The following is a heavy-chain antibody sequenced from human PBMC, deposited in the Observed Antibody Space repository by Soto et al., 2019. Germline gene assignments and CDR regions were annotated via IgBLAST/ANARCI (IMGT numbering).Heavy chain of an antibody. CDR2: ISATRGGT. CDR3: AKDRRAGGNSAFYFDF. V-gene: IGHV3-23*01. J-gene: IGHJ4*02. Sequence: PGGSLRLSCAASGFKFSNYAMSWVRQAPGKGLEWVSLISATRGGTYYADSVKGRFTISRDNSHNTLYLQVHSLTAEDTAVYYCAKDRRAGGNSAFYFDFWGQGAQVTVSS. CDR1: GFKFSNYA. D-gene: IGHD3-16*01.